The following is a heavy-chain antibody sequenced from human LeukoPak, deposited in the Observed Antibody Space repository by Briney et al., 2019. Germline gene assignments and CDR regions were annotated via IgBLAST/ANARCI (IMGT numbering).Heavy chain of an antibody. CDR3: AKDGHYYDSSGYFDY. CDR2: ISGSGGST. Sequence: GGSLRLSCAASGFTFSSYGMSWVRQAPGKGLEWVSAISGSGGSTYYADSVKGRFTISRDNSKNTLYLKMNSLRAEDTAVYYCAKDGHYYDSSGYFDYWGQGTLVTVSS. J-gene: IGHJ4*02. CDR1: GFTFSSYG. V-gene: IGHV3-23*01. D-gene: IGHD3-22*01.